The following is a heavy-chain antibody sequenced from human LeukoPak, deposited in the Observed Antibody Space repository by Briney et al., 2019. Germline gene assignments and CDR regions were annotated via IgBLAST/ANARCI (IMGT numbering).Heavy chain of an antibody. J-gene: IGHJ5*02. CDR1: GGTFSSYA. Sequence: SVKVSCKASGGTFSSYAISWVRQAPGQGLEWMGGIIPIFGTANYAQKFQGRVTITADESTSTAYMELSSLRAEDTAVYYCARAPSGYYHNWFDPWGQGTLVTVSS. V-gene: IGHV1-69*13. CDR2: IIPIFGTA. D-gene: IGHD3-22*01. CDR3: ARAPSGYYHNWFDP.